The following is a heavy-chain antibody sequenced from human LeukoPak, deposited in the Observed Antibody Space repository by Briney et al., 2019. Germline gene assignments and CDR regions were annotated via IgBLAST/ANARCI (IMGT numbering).Heavy chain of an antibody. Sequence: ASVKVSCKASGYTFTGYYMHWVRQAPGQGLEWMGWINPNSGGTNYAQKFQGRVTMTRDTSISTAYMELSRLRSDDTAVYYCARLSIVGASKYAFDIWGQGTMVTVSS. CDR3: ARLSIVGASKYAFDI. CDR1: GYTFTGYY. J-gene: IGHJ3*02. D-gene: IGHD1-26*01. CDR2: INPNSGGT. V-gene: IGHV1-2*02.